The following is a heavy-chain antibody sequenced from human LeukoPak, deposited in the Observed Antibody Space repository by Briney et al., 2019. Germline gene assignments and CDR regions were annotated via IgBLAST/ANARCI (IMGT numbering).Heavy chain of an antibody. V-gene: IGHV4-31*03. D-gene: IGHD3-10*01. Sequence: SQTLSLTCTVSGGSISSFGYYWSWIRQPPGKGPEWIGHIQHSGSTHYNSSLKSRVTISMDTSKNQFSLNLNSVTAADTAVYYCTREVEGYSYASGRFLHFDPWGQGTLVTVSS. CDR1: GGSISSFGYY. CDR2: IQHSGST. CDR3: TREVEGYSYASGRFLHFDP. J-gene: IGHJ5*02.